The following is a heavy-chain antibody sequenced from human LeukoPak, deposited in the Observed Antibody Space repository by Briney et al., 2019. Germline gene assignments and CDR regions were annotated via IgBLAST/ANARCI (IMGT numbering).Heavy chain of an antibody. V-gene: IGHV4-59*01. CDR1: GGSISSYY. CDR3: ARGGDILTGYYSHFDY. D-gene: IGHD3-9*01. CDR2: IYYSGYT. Sequence: SETLSLTCTVSGGSISSYYWSWIRQPPGKGLEWIGCIYYSGYTNYKSSLKSRVTISVDTSKNQFSLKLSSVTAADTAVYYCARGGDILTGYYSHFDYWGQGTLVTVSS. J-gene: IGHJ4*02.